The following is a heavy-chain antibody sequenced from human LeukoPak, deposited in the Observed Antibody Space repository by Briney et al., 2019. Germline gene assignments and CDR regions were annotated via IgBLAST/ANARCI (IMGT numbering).Heavy chain of an antibody. CDR1: GYSFTTNW. J-gene: IGHJ2*01. V-gene: IGHV5-51*01. D-gene: IGHD3-22*01. CDR3: AKLTYYYDTGGLAYWYFDL. CDR2: IYPADSDT. Sequence: GESLKISCQASGYSFTTNWIGWVRQVPGKGLEWVGIIYPADSDTRYSPAFQGQVTISADNSITTAYLQWSSLKASDTAVYYCAKLTYYYDTGGLAYWYFDLWGRGTLVTVSS.